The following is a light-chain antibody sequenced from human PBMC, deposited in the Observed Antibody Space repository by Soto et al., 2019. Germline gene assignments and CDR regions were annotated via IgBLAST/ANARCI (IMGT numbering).Light chain of an antibody. V-gene: IGKV3-11*01. CDR1: QRVKTF. J-gene: IGKJ5*01. CDR2: DAS. CDR3: QQRSNWPPFT. Sequence: EIVLTQSPATLSLSLGERATLSCRASQRVKTFLVWYQQRPGQAPRLLIHDASHRAAGIPARFSGSGFGTEFTLTTSSLVPDDAAVYYCQQRSNWPPFTFGQGTRLEIK.